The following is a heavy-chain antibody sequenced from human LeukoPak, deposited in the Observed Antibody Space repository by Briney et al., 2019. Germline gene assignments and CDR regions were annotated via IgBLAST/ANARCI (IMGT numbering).Heavy chain of an antibody. CDR1: GFTFSSYW. J-gene: IGHJ4*02. V-gene: IGHV3-74*01. Sequence: PGGSLRLSCAASGFTFSSYWMHWVRRAPGKGLVWVSRINSDGSSTTYADSVKGRFTISRDNAKNTLYLQMNSLRAEDTAVYYCVREPQAEYYFDYWGQGTLVTVSS. CDR2: INSDGSST. D-gene: IGHD1-14*01. CDR3: VREPQAEYYFDY.